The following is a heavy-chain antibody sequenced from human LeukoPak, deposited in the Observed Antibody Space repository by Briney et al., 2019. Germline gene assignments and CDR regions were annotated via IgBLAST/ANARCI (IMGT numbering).Heavy chain of an antibody. CDR3: ARQRRGSSSSFDY. J-gene: IGHJ4*02. CDR1: VGSIISYY. V-gene: IGHV4-59*01. D-gene: IGHD6-6*01. CDR2: IYYSGST. Sequence: PSETLSLTCMVSVGSIISYYWSWIRQPPGKGVEWIGYIYYSGSTNYNPSLKSRVAISVDTSKNQFSLKLNSVTAADTAVYYCARQRRGSSSSFDYWGQGNLVTVSS.